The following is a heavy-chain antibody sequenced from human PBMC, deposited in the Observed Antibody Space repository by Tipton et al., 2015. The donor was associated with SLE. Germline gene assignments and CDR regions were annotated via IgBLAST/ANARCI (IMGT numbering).Heavy chain of an antibody. CDR3: AIEGRAIVGASPYDY. CDR2: IIPIFGTA. CDR1: GYAFVRYY. V-gene: IGHV1-69*13. Sequence: QSGAEVKKPGASVRVSCKASGYAFVRYYMYWVRQAPGQGLEWMGGIIPIFGTANYAQKFQGRVTITADESTSTAYIELSSLRSDDTAMYYCAIEGRAIVGASPYDYWGQGPLVTVSS. J-gene: IGHJ4*02. D-gene: IGHD1-26*01.